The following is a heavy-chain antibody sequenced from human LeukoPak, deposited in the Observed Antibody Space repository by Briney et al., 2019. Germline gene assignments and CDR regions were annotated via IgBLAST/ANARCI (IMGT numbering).Heavy chain of an antibody. V-gene: IGHV4-34*01. CDR1: GGSFSGYY. D-gene: IGHD3-10*01. J-gene: IGHJ5*02. CDR2: INHSGST. CDR3: ARDGVYRPNWFDP. Sequence: SETLSLTCAVYGGSFSGYYWSWVRQPPGKGLEWIGEINHSGSTNYNPSLKSRVTISVGTSKNQFSLKLSSVTAADTAVYYCARDGVYRPNWFDPWGQGTLVTVSS.